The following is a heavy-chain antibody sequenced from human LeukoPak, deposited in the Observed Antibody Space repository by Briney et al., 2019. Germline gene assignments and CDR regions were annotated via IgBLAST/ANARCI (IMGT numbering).Heavy chain of an antibody. J-gene: IGHJ4*02. CDR2: IYYRGGT. CDR1: GGSSSSYY. CDR3: ARGRLIVAPGVYYFEY. Sequence: SEILSLTCTVSGGSSSSYYWSWIRQPPGKGLEWIGYIYYRGGTNYNPSLESRVTISGDTSKNEFSLKLTSVTAADTAVYYCARGRLIVAPGVYYFEYWGQGTLVTVSS. V-gene: IGHV4-59*08. D-gene: IGHD5-12*01.